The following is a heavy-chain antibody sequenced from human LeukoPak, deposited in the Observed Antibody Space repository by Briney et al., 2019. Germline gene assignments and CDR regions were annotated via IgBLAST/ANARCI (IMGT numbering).Heavy chain of an antibody. CDR3: ARGDTIGGDYYDSSGWGY. V-gene: IGHV3-21*01. J-gene: IGHJ4*02. Sequence: GGSLRLSCAASGFTFSSYSMNWVRQAPGKGLEWVSSISSSSSYIYYADSVKGRFTISRDNAKNSLYLQMNSLRAEDTAVYYCARGDTIGGDYYDSSGWGYWGQGTLVTVSS. D-gene: IGHD3-22*01. CDR1: GFTFSSYS. CDR2: ISSSSSYI.